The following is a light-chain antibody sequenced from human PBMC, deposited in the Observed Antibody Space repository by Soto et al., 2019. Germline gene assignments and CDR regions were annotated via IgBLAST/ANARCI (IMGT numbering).Light chain of an antibody. Sequence: QSVLTQPPSASGTPGQRVTISCSGSSSNIGSYTVNWFQKPPGTTPKLLIYSNNQRPSGVPDRFSGSKSGTSASLAISGLQSEDEADYYCAAWDDSLNGWVFGGGTKLTVL. J-gene: IGLJ3*02. CDR3: AAWDDSLNGWV. V-gene: IGLV1-44*01. CDR1: SSNIGSYT. CDR2: SNN.